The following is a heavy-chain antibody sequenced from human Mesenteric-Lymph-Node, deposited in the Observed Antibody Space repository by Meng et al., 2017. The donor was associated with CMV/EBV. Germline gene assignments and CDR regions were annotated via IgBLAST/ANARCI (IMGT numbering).Heavy chain of an antibody. CDR3: AKSRSSTPGIVDD. Sequence: ARLREPGPGLVKPSETLSLTCSVSGVSVTSGAYHWSWIRQSPGKGLEWIGYIYGTGITIYNPSLKSRVTILLETSKNQFSLKLNSVTTADTAVYYCAKSRSSTPGIVDDWGQGTLVTVSS. J-gene: IGHJ4*02. CDR2: IYGTGIT. D-gene: IGHD2/OR15-2a*01. CDR1: GVSVTSGAYH. V-gene: IGHV4-61*08.